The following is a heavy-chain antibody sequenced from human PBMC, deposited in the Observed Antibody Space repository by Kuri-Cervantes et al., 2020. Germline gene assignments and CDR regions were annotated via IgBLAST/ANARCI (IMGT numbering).Heavy chain of an antibody. CDR3: ARVVDYCTTGYCYYMDV. D-gene: IGHD3-16*01. CDR2: INHSGST. Sequence: SETLSLTCAVYGGSFSGYYWTWIRQPPGKGLECIGEINHSGSTNYNPSLKSRVTISVDTSKNQFSLKLSSVTAADTAVYYCARVVDYCTTGYCYYMDVWAKGTTVTVSS. J-gene: IGHJ6*03. V-gene: IGHV4-34*01. CDR1: GGSFSGYY.